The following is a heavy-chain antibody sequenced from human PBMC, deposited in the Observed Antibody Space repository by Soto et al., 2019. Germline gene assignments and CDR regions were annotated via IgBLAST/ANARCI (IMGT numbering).Heavy chain of an antibody. Sequence: GGSLRLSCAASGVTLSSYWMHWVRQAPGKGLVWVSRISPDGSTTNYADSVKGRFTISRDNARNALYLQMNSLTVEDTAVYYCTRSRSGWYYWGQRTLVTVSS. D-gene: IGHD6-19*01. V-gene: IGHV3-74*01. CDR1: GVTLSSYW. J-gene: IGHJ4*02. CDR3: TRSRSGWYY. CDR2: ISPDGSTT.